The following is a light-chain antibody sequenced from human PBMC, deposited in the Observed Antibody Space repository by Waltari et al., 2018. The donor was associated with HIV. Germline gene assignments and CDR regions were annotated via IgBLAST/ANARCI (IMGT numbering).Light chain of an antibody. CDR3: ISRDSSGHHLV. CDR1: SLRSYY. CDR2: GDN. Sequence: SSELTQDPAVSVALGQTVRITCQGASLRSYYASCYQQKPGQAPLLVVYGDNKRPSGLPDLFSGSCSVNTASLTITGAQAEDEAVYYCISRDSSGHHLVFAAATTVTVL. J-gene: IGLJ1*01. V-gene: IGLV3-19*01.